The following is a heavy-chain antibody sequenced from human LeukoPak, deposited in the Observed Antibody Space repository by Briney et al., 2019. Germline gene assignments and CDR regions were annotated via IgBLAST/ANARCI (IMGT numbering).Heavy chain of an antibody. J-gene: IGHJ4*02. CDR2: IYSGGST. CDR1: GFTVSTYY. Sequence: GGSLRLSCAASGFTVSTYYMTWVRQAPGKGLECVSVIYSGGSTYYADSVKGRFTVSRDNPKNTLYLQMNSLRAEDTAMYYCARGLGYCTSTTCSLPFDYWGQGTLVTVSS. CDR3: ARGLGYCTSTTCSLPFDY. V-gene: IGHV3-53*01. D-gene: IGHD2-2*01.